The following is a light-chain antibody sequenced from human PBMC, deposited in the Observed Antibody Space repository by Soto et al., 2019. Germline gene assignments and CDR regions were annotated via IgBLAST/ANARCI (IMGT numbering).Light chain of an antibody. Sequence: QSVLTQAPSVSGAPGQRVTISCTGSSSNIGAGYGVHWYQQLPGTAPKLLIYGNGNRPSGVPDRFSGSKSGTSASLAITGLQAEDEADYYCQSYDSSLSGYVFGTGTKVTVL. CDR3: QSYDSSLSGYV. CDR2: GNG. J-gene: IGLJ1*01. V-gene: IGLV1-40*01. CDR1: SSNIGAGYG.